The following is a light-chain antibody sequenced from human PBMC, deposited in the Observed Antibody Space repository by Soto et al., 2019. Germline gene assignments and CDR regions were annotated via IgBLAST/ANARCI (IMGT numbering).Light chain of an antibody. CDR1: NIGIKS. Sequence: SYELTQPPSVSVAPGQTARITCGGNNIGIKSVHWYQQKPGQAPVLVVYDDSDRPSGIPERFSGSNSGNTATLTISRVEGGDAADYYCHVWDSGTDQGVFGGGTKLTVL. CDR3: HVWDSGTDQGV. CDR2: DDS. J-gene: IGLJ2*01. V-gene: IGLV3-21*02.